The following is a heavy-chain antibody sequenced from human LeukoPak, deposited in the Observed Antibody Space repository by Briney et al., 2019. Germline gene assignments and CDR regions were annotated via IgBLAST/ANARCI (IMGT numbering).Heavy chain of an antibody. CDR1: GYTLTGYY. CDR2: INPNSGGT. D-gene: IGHD3-10*01. V-gene: IGHV1-2*02. Sequence: ASVKVSCKASGYTLTGYYMHWVRQAPGQGLEWMGWINPNSGGTNYAQKFQGRVTMTRDTSISTAYMELSRLRSDDTAVYYCARGSYYYGSGSYLYWGQGTLVTVSS. J-gene: IGHJ4*02. CDR3: ARGSYYYGSGSYLY.